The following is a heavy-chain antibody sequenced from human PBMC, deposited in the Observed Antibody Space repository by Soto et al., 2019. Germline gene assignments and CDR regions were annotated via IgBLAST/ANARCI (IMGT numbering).Heavy chain of an antibody. J-gene: IGHJ3*02. CDR2: ISGSGGST. CDR3: AKSLLWWEDAFDI. CDR1: GFTFSSYA. D-gene: IGHD2-21*01. Sequence: EVQLLESGGGLVQPGGSLRLSCVASGFTFSSYAMSWVRQAPGKGLEWVSAISGSGGSTYYADSVKGRFTISRDNSKNPLYLQMNSLRAEDTAVYYCAKSLLWWEDAFDIWGQGTMVTVSS. V-gene: IGHV3-23*01.